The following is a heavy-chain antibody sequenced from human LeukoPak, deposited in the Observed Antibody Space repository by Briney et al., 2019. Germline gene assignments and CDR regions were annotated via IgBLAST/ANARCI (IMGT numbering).Heavy chain of an antibody. Sequence: GGSLRLSCAASGFTFSSYWLSWVRQAPGKGLEWVANIKRDGSEKYYVDSVKGRFTISRDNAKNSLYLQMNSLRAEDTAVYYCARAWAYYDFWSGYYYFDYLGQGTLVTVSS. CDR1: GFTFSSYW. CDR2: IKRDGSEK. J-gene: IGHJ4*02. V-gene: IGHV3-7*01. CDR3: ARAWAYYDFWSGYYYFDY. D-gene: IGHD3-3*01.